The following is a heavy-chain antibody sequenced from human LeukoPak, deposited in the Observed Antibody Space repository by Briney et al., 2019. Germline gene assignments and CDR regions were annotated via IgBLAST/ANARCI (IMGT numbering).Heavy chain of an antibody. CDR3: ARGARDIVVVVAATYSVYYFDY. Sequence: ASVKVSCKASGYTFTSYDINWVRQATGQGLEWMGWMNPNSGNTGYAQKFQGRVTMTRNTSISTTYMELSSLRSEDTAVYYCARGARDIVVVVAATYSVYYFDYWGQGTLVTVSS. V-gene: IGHV1-8*01. J-gene: IGHJ4*02. CDR1: GYTFTSYD. D-gene: IGHD2-15*01. CDR2: MNPNSGNT.